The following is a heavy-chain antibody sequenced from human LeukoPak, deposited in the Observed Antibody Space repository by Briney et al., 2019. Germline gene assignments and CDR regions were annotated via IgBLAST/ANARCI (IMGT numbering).Heavy chain of an antibody. V-gene: IGHV3-9*01. J-gene: IGHJ4*02. Sequence: GGSLRLSCAASGFTFDDYAMHWVRQAPGKGLEWVSGISWNSGSIGYADSVKGRFTISRDNAKNSLYLQMNSLRAEDTALYYCSKAGDTNYYRYGDYWGQGTLVTVSS. D-gene: IGHD5-18*01. CDR3: SKAGDTNYYRYGDY. CDR1: GFTFDDYA. CDR2: ISWNSGSI.